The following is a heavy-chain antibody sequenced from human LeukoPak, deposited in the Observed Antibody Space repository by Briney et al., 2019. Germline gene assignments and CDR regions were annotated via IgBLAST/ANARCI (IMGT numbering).Heavy chain of an antibody. J-gene: IGHJ3*02. CDR2: IVVGSGNT. CDR1: GFTFTSSA. Sequence: GASVKVSCTASGFTFTSSAMQWVRQARGQRLEWIGWIVVGSGNTNYAKKFQERVTITRDMSTSTAYMELSSLRSEDTAVYYCAADGDSGSYYAGAFDIWGQGTMVTVSS. V-gene: IGHV1-58*02. D-gene: IGHD1-26*01. CDR3: AADGDSGSYYAGAFDI.